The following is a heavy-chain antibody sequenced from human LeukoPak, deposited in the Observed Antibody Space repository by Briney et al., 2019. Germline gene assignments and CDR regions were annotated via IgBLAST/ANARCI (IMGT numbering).Heavy chain of an antibody. Sequence: PSETLSLTCTVSGGSISSYYWSWIRQPPGKGLEWIGYNYYSGSTSYNPSLKSRVTISVDTSKDQFSLRLSSVTAADTAVYYCAREVIATAGYDYWGQGTLVTVSS. CDR3: AREVIATAGYDY. J-gene: IGHJ4*02. V-gene: IGHV4-59*01. D-gene: IGHD6-13*01. CDR2: NYYSGST. CDR1: GGSISSYY.